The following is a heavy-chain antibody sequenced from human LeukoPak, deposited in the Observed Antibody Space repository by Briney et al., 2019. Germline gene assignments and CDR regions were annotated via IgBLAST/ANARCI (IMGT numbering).Heavy chain of an antibody. J-gene: IGHJ6*03. CDR3: ARVGSGSSSYGYHYMDV. Sequence: GGSLRLSCAASGFTFSSYSMNWVRQAPGKGLEWVSSISSSSSYIYYADSVKGRFTISRDNAKNSLYLQMNSLRAEDTAVYYCARVGSGSSSYGYHYMDVWGKGTTVTVSS. CDR2: ISSSSSYI. D-gene: IGHD6-6*01. V-gene: IGHV3-21*01. CDR1: GFTFSSYS.